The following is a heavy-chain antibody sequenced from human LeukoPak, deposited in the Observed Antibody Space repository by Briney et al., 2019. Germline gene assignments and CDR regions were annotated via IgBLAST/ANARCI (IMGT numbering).Heavy chain of an antibody. D-gene: IGHD3-10*01. CDR3: AGVRQGAFDI. J-gene: IGHJ3*02. CDR2: ICYSGST. V-gene: IGHV4-59*01. Sequence: KPSETLSLTCTVSGGSISSYYWSWIRQPPGKGLEWIGYICYSGSTNYNPSLKSRVTISVDPSKNQFSLKLSSVTAADTAVYYCAGVRQGAFDIWGQGTMVTVSS. CDR1: GGSISSYY.